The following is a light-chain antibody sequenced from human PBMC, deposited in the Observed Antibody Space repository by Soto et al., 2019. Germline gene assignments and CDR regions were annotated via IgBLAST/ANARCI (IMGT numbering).Light chain of an antibody. CDR2: EVT. V-gene: IGLV2-14*01. J-gene: IGLJ1*01. CDR3: TSYTTTNTPYV. Sequence: QSALTQPASVSGSPGQSITISCSGTSSDVGAYNFVSWYQVHPGRAPKRIISEVTVRPSGVSHRFSGSKSGNSASLTISGLQAEDEADYYCTSYTTTNTPYVFGSGTKVTVL. CDR1: SSDVGAYNF.